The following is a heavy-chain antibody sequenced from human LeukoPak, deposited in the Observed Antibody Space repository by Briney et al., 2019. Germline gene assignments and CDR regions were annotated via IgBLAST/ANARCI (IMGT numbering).Heavy chain of an antibody. Sequence: ASVTVSYKASGYTFTIYGISWVRQAPGQGLEGMGWISAYNGNTNYAQKLQGRVTMTTDTSTSTAYMELRSLRSDDTAVYYCARDTLLSVVVVPAANVYFDYWGQGTLVTVSS. CDR1: GYTFTIYG. V-gene: IGHV1-18*04. J-gene: IGHJ4*02. D-gene: IGHD2-2*01. CDR3: ARDTLLSVVVVPAANVYFDY. CDR2: ISAYNGNT.